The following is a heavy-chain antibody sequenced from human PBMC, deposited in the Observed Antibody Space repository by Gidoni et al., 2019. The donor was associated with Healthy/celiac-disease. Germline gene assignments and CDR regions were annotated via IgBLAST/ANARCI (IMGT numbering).Heavy chain of an antibody. Sequence: EVQLVESGGGLLQPGGSLSLSRAAYGFTVRSNYRSWFRKAPGKGLGWVSVIYSGGSTYYADSVKGRFTISRDNSKNTLYLQMNSLRAEYTAGYYCARELHGGRDYYYYGMDVWGQGTTVTVSS. V-gene: IGHV3-53*01. D-gene: IGHD2-15*01. CDR3: ARELHGGRDYYYYGMDV. CDR1: GFTVRSNY. J-gene: IGHJ6*02. CDR2: IYSGGST.